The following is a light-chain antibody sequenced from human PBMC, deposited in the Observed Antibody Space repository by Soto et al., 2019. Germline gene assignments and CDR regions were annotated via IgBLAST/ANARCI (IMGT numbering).Light chain of an antibody. Sequence: QSALTQPPSVSGSPGQSVTISCTGTSSDVGNYNRVSWYQQPPGTAPKLMIYEVSNRPSGVPDRFSGSKSGNTASLTISGLQAEDEADYYCSSYTRSSTYMVFGGGTKLTVL. CDR3: SSYTRSSTYMV. V-gene: IGLV2-18*02. J-gene: IGLJ2*01. CDR1: SSDVGNYNR. CDR2: EVS.